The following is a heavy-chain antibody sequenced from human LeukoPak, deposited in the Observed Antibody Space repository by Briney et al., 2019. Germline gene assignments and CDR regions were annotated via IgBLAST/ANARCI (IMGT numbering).Heavy chain of an antibody. D-gene: IGHD3-22*01. J-gene: IGHJ4*02. Sequence: GGSLRLSCAASGFTVSSSYMSWVRQAPGKGLEWDSLIYSGGSTHYADSVKGRFTISRDTSKNTLYLQMNSLRAEDTALYYCARDIRDSSGYYYYFDNWAQGTLVTVSS. CDR2: IYSGGST. CDR1: GFTVSSSY. V-gene: IGHV3-66*02. CDR3: ARDIRDSSGYYYYFDN.